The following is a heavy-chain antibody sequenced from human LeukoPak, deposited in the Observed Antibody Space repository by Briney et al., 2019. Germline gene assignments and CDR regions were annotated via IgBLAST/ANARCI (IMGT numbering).Heavy chain of an antibody. CDR1: GRSISTYY. Sequence: PSETLSLTCPVAGRSISTYYWGWIRQPAGKGREWIGYIYYIGSTNYNPSLKSRVTISVDTSKNPFSLKLRSVTAADTAVYYCARYQVAADYYFTYGGQRTLVTVSS. CDR2: IYYIGST. CDR3: ARYQVAADYYFTY. D-gene: IGHD2-15*01. V-gene: IGHV4-59*01. J-gene: IGHJ4*02.